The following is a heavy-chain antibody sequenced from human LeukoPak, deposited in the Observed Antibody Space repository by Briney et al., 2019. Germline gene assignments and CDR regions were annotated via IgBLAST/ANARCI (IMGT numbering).Heavy chain of an antibody. CDR2: IKSKTDGGTT. Sequence: GWVRQAPGKGLEWVVRIKSKTDGGTTDYAAPVKGRFTISRDDSKNTLYLQMNSLKTEDTAVYYCLLVYYYYGMDVWGQGTTVTVSS. CDR3: LLVYYYYGMDV. V-gene: IGHV3-15*01. J-gene: IGHJ6*02.